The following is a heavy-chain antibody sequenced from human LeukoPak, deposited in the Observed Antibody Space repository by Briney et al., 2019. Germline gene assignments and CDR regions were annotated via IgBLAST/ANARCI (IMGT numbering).Heavy chain of an antibody. CDR3: ARSSGSGSYYVDY. D-gene: IGHD1-26*01. J-gene: IGHJ4*02. Sequence: GGSLRLSCAASGFTFSSYAMHWVRQAPGKGLEYVSAISSNGGSTYYANSVKGRFTISRDNSKNTLYLQMGSLRAEDMAVYYCARSSGSGSYYVDYWGQGTLVTVSS. V-gene: IGHV3-64*01. CDR1: GFTFSSYA. CDR2: ISSNGGST.